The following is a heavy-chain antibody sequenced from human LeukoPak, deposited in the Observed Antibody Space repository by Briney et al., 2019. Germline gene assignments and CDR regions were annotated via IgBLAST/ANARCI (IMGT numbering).Heavy chain of an antibody. D-gene: IGHD6-19*01. Sequence: GGSLRLSCAASGFTFSSYGMHWVRQTPGKGLEWVAFIRYDGSNKYYADSVKGRFTISRDNSKNTLYLQMNSLRAEDTAVYYCAKIISDWSRGAFDIWGQGTMVTVSS. J-gene: IGHJ3*02. V-gene: IGHV3-30*02. CDR2: IRYDGSNK. CDR1: GFTFSSYG. CDR3: AKIISDWSRGAFDI.